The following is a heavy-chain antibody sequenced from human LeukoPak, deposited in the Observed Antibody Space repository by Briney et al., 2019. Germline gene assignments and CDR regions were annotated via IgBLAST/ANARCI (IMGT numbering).Heavy chain of an antibody. D-gene: IGHD1-26*01. CDR2: VDPEDDKN. CDR1: RNTLSELS. Sequence: ASVKVSCKVSRNTLSELSMHWVRQAPGKGLEWMGGVDPEDDKNIYAQKFQGRVTMTEDTSTDTAYMELSNLRSEDTAVYYCATDHQWQLLGYWGQGTLVTVSS. CDR3: ATDHQWQLLGY. J-gene: IGHJ4*02. V-gene: IGHV1-24*01.